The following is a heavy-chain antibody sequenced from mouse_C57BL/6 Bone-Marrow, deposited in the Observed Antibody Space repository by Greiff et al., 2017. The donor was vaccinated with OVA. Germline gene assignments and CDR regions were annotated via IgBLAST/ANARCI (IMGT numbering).Heavy chain of an antibody. CDR1: GYTFTSYG. Sequence: QVQLQHSGAELARPGASVKLSCKASGYTFTSYGISWVKQRTGQGLEWIGEIYPRSGNTYYNEKFKGKATLTADKSSSTAYMELRSLTSEDSAVYFCAREAYWGQGTLVTVSA. CDR2: IYPRSGNT. CDR3: AREAY. J-gene: IGHJ3*01. V-gene: IGHV1-81*01.